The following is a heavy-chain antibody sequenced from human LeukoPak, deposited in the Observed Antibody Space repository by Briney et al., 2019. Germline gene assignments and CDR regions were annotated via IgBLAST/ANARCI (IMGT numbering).Heavy chain of an antibody. V-gene: IGHV3-23*01. CDR1: GFTFSSYA. CDR2: ISGSGGST. D-gene: IGHD3-16*02. CDR3: AKDGSIHDYVWGSYRPYYFDY. Sequence: GGSLRLSCAASGFTFSSYAMSWVRQAPGKGLEWVSAISGSGGSTYYADSVKGRFTISRDNSKNTLYLQMNSVRAEDTAVYYCAKDGSIHDYVWGSYRPYYFDYWGQGTLVTVSS. J-gene: IGHJ4*02.